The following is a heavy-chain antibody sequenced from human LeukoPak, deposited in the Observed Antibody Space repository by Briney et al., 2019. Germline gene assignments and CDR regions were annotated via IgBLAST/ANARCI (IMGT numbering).Heavy chain of an antibody. CDR2: IASNTDGGTT. CDR3: TTRTTTTIY. CDR1: GFSFTYAW. J-gene: IGHJ4*02. V-gene: IGHV3-15*04. Sequence: GGSLRLSCSASGFSFTYAWMNWVRQAPGKGLEWVGRIASNTDGGTTDYAAPVKGRFTISRDDSKNALYLQMNSLKTEDTALYYCTTRTTTTIYWGQGTLVTVSS. D-gene: IGHD1-7*01.